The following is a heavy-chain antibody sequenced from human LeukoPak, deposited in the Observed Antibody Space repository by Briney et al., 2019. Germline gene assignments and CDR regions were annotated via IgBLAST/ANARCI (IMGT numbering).Heavy chain of an antibody. J-gene: IGHJ5*02. CDR2: ICAHRGNT. Sequence: ASVKVSCKASGYTFTNYGISWVRQAPGQGLEWMGWICAHRGNTNIEHMFRERVTMTTDTTTTTAYKELRSLKSDDTAVYYCARAYYDLLTGDYRGSWFDPWGQGTLVTVSS. D-gene: IGHD3-9*01. CDR1: GYTFTNYG. V-gene: IGHV1-18*01. CDR3: ARAYYDLLTGDYRGSWFDP.